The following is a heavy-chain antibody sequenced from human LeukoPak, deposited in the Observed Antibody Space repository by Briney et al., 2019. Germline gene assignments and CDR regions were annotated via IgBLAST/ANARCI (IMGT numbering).Heavy chain of an antibody. CDR1: GFRFSDYW. Sequence: GGSLRLSCAASGFRFSDYWMHWVRQAPGKGLVWVSHVDNDGTDTTYADSVKGRFIISRDNAKNTLYLQMNSLRAEDTAVYYCAKDRGSYYDPSGPIDYWGQGTLVTVSS. J-gene: IGHJ4*02. CDR3: AKDRGSYYDPSGPIDY. D-gene: IGHD3-22*01. V-gene: IGHV3-74*01. CDR2: VDNDGTDT.